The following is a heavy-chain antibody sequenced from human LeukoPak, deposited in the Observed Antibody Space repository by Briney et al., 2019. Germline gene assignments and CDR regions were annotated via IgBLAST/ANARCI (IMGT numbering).Heavy chain of an antibody. CDR3: AAYTMVRGVRYYYYGMDV. CDR2: ISAYNGNT. CDR1: GYTFTSYG. V-gene: IGHV1-18*01. Sequence: ASVKVSCKASGYTFTSYGISCVRQAPGQGLEWMGWISAYNGNTNYAQKLQGRVTMTTDTSTSTAYMELRSLRSDDTAVCYCAAYTMVRGVRYYYYGMDVWGQGTTVTVSS. D-gene: IGHD3-10*01. J-gene: IGHJ6*02.